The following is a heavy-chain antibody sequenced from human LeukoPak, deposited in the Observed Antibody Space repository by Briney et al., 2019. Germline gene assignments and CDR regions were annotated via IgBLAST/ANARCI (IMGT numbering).Heavy chain of an antibody. D-gene: IGHD5-24*01. CDR2: MNTNSGNT. CDR1: GYTFNNYD. Sequence: GASVKVSCKASGYTFNNYDINWVRQAPGQGLEWMGWMNTNSGNTGYAQKFQGRFTLTRETFISTAYMELSSVRSDDTAVYYCVRAMAPLDTFNYQYAMDVWGQGTMVTVSS. CDR3: VRAMAPLDTFNYQYAMDV. V-gene: IGHV1-8*01. J-gene: IGHJ6*02.